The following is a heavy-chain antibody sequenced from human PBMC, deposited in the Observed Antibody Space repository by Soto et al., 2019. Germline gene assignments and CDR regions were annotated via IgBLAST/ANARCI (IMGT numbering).Heavy chain of an antibody. V-gene: IGHV1-46*01. CDR1: GYTFTSYY. Sequence: ASVKVSSKXSGYTFTSYYMDWVRQAPGQGLEWMGIINPSGGSTSHAQKFQGRVTMTRDTSTSTVYMELSSLRSEDTAVYYCARTGVPAAAAANWIDPWGQGTLVTVSS. D-gene: IGHD2-2*01. CDR3: ARTGVPAAAAANWIDP. J-gene: IGHJ5*02. CDR2: INPSGGST.